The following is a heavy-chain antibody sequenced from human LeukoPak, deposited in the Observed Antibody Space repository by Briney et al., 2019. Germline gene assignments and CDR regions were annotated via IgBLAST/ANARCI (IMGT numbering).Heavy chain of an antibody. CDR2: RSYDGSNK. V-gene: IGHV3-30-3*01. Sequence: GSLRLFCAASGFTFRKHPMPLVRPASPWVRQAPSKGLEWVAVRSYDGSNKYYADSVKGRFTISRDNSKNTLYLQMNSLRAEDTAVYYCVRGSYGAYDYWGQGSLVTVSS. J-gene: IGHJ4*02. CDR3: VRGSYGAYDY. D-gene: IGHD4-17*01. CDR1: GFTFRKHP.